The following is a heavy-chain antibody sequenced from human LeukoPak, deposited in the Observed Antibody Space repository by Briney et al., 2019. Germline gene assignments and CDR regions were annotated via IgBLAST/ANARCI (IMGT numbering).Heavy chain of an antibody. CDR3: ARDWSPNWFDP. CDR2: ISASSGYT. CDR1: GFIFSDYY. Sequence: GGSLRLSCVASGFIFSDYYMSWIRQAPGKGLEWIPYISASSGYTKYADSVKGRFTISRDNAKKSLYLEMNSLRVEDTAVYYCARDWSPNWFDPWGQGTLVTVSS. V-gene: IGHV3-11*06. J-gene: IGHJ5*02.